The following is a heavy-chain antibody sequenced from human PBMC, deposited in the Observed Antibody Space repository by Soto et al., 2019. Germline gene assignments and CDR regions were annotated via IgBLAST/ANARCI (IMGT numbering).Heavy chain of an antibody. D-gene: IGHD1-26*01. J-gene: IGHJ5*01. CDR2: ISATGGLK. Sequence: EVQLSESGGRLGQPGGSLRLSCVASGFTFTNYAMTWVRQSPGKGLQWVSGISATGGLKYYADSVQGRFTISRDNSKNTLYLQMDNLRDEDTAIYYCAREVGAPSGWLDSWGQGTQVTVSS. V-gene: IGHV3-23*01. CDR1: GFTFTNYA. CDR3: AREVGAPSGWLDS.